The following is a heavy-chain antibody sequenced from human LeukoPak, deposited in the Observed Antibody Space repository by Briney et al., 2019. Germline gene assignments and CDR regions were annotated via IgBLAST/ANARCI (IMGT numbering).Heavy chain of an antibody. J-gene: IGHJ4*02. CDR2: VNSDGSTT. CDR1: GFPFSNYL. Sequence: GGSLRLSCAASGFPFSNYLMHWVRQAPGKGLVWVSRVNSDGSTTNYADSVKGRFTISRDNAENTLYMRMNSLRPEDTAVYYCARGYYSSSRIDNWGQGTLVTVSS. D-gene: IGHD6-13*01. CDR3: ARGYYSSSRIDN. V-gene: IGHV3-74*01.